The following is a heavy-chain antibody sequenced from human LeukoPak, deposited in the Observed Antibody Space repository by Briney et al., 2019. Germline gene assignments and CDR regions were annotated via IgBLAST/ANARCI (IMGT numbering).Heavy chain of an antibody. V-gene: IGHV5-51*01. D-gene: IGHD5-18*01. Sequence: GESLKISCKGSGYSFTSYWIGWVRQMPGKGLEWMGIIYPGDSDTRCSPSFQGQVTISADKSISTAYLQWSSLKASDTAMYYCARQWVRGYSYGYRYFDYWGQGTLVTVSS. J-gene: IGHJ4*02. CDR1: GYSFTSYW. CDR3: ARQWVRGYSYGYRYFDY. CDR2: IYPGDSDT.